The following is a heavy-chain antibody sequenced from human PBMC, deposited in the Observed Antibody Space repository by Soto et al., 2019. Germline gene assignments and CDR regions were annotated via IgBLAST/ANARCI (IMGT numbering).Heavy chain of an antibody. CDR3: AHSIGYSISTSFSTSFWYFAL. J-gene: IGHJ2*01. CDR1: GFSLSTSGVG. CDR2: IYWDDDT. D-gene: IGHD2-2*01. Sequence: QITLKESGPTLVKPTQTLTLTCTFSGFSLSTSGVGVGWIRQPPGKALEWLALIYWDDDTRYSPSLKSRLTIPKDTSKSQVVLTLTNMVPVDTATYYCAHSIGYSISTSFSTSFWYFALWVRGTLVTVSS. V-gene: IGHV2-5*02.